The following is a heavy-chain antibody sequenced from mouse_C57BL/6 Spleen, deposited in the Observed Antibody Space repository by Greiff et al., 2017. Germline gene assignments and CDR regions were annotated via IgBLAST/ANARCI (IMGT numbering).Heavy chain of an antibody. CDR1: GFTFSSYG. CDR2: ISSGGSYT. D-gene: IGHD1-1*01. CDR3: ARRDTTVEYFDY. J-gene: IGHJ2*02. Sequence: EVMLVESGGDLVKPGGSLKLSCAASGFTFSSYGMSWVRQTPDQRLEWVATISSGGSYTYYPDSVKGRFTISRDNAKNTLYLQMSSLKSEDTAMYYCARRDTTVEYFDYWGQGTSLTVSS. V-gene: IGHV5-6*02.